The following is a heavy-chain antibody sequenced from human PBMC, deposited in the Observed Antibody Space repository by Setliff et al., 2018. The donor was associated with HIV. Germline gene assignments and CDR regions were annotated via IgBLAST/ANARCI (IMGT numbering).Heavy chain of an antibody. D-gene: IGHD6-19*01. CDR1: GGPLNSRNW. Sequence: SETLSLTCAVSGGPLNSRNWWSWVRQPPGKGLEWIGEVFHSGSANSNASLRSRVMISVDTSKNQFSLNMSSVTAADTAVYYCARGKQWLPHVYWGQGTLVTVSS. J-gene: IGHJ4*02. CDR3: ARGKQWLPHVY. CDR2: VFHSGSA. V-gene: IGHV4-4*02.